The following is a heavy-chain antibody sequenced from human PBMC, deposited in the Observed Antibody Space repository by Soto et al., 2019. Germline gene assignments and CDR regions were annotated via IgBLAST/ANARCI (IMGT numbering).Heavy chain of an antibody. V-gene: IGHV1-69*02. D-gene: IGHD3-10*01. CDR2: IIPILGIA. CDR1: GGTFSSYT. J-gene: IGHJ4*02. CDR3: ARGVPGSYYIPIDY. Sequence: GASVKVSCKASGGTFSSYTISWVRQAPGQGLEWMGRIIPILGIANYAQKFQGRVTITADKSTSTAYMELSSLRSEDTAVYYCARGVPGSYYIPIDYWGQGILVTVSP.